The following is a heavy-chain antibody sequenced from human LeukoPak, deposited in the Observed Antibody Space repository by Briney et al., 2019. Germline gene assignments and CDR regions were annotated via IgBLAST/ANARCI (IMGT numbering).Heavy chain of an antibody. D-gene: IGHD3-9*01. V-gene: IGHV3-30*02. J-gene: IGHJ4*02. CDR2: IRYDGSSK. Sequence: GGSLRLSCAASGFTFSSYGMHWVRQAPGKGLEWVAFIRYDGSSKYYADSVKGRFTISRDNSKNTLYLQMNSLRAEDTAVYYCARDGPYYDILTGSWGQGTLVTVSS. CDR1: GFTFSSYG. CDR3: ARDGPYYDILTGS.